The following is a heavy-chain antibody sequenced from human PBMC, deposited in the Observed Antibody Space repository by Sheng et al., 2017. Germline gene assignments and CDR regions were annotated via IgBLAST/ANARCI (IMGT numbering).Heavy chain of an antibody. Sequence: EVQLVESGGGLVQPGRSLRLSCAASGFTFDDYAMHWVRQAPGKGLEWVSGISWNSGSIGYADSVKGRFTISRDNAKNSLYLQMNSLRAEDTALYYCAKDSYGSGSYTFDYWGQGTLVTVSS. V-gene: IGHV3-9*01. J-gene: IGHJ4*02. CDR1: GFTFDDYA. CDR2: ISWNSGSI. D-gene: IGHD3-10*01. CDR3: AKDSYGSGSYTFDY.